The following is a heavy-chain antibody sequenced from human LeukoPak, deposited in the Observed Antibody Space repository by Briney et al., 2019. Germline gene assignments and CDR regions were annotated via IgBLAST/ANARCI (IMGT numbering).Heavy chain of an antibody. Sequence: ASVKVSCKASGYTFTSYAMHWVRQAPGQRLEWMGWINAGNGNTKYSQKFQGRVTITRDTSASTAYMELSSLRSEDTAVYYCAREEYQLLYYYYGMDVWGQGTTVTVSS. CDR3: AREEYQLLYYYYGMDV. D-gene: IGHD2-2*01. V-gene: IGHV1-3*01. J-gene: IGHJ6*02. CDR2: INAGNGNT. CDR1: GYTFTSYA.